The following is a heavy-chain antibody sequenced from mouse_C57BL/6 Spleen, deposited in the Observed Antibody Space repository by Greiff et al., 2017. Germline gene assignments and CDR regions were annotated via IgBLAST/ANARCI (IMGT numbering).Heavy chain of an antibody. D-gene: IGHD2-1*01. Sequence: EVKLVESGGGLVKPGGSLKLSCAASGFTFSDYGMHWVRQAPEKGLEWVAYISSGSSTIYYADTVKGRFTISRDNAKKTLCQQMTSLRSEDTAMYYCARRALYYGNAMDYWGQGTSVTVSS. CDR2: ISSGSSTI. CDR1: GFTFSDYG. CDR3: ARRALYYGNAMDY. V-gene: IGHV5-17*01. J-gene: IGHJ4*01.